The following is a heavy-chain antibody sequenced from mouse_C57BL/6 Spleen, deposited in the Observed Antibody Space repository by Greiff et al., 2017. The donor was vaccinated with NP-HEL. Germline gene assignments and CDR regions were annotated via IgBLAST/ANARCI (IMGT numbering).Heavy chain of an antibody. CDR3: ARGGYYGSSHYWYFDV. CDR1: GYTFTSYG. D-gene: IGHD1-1*01. Sequence: QVQLQQSGAELARPGASVKLSCKASGYTFTSYGISWVKQRTGQGLEWIGEIYPRSGNTYYNEKFKGKATLTADKSSSTAYMELRSLTSEDSAVYFCARGGYYGSSHYWYFDVGGTGTTGTVSS. CDR2: IYPRSGNT. V-gene: IGHV1-81*01. J-gene: IGHJ1*03.